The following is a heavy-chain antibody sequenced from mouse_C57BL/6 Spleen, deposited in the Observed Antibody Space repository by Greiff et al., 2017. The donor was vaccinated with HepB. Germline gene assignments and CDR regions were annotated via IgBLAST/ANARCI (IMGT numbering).Heavy chain of an antibody. D-gene: IGHD2-4*01. CDR1: GYAFSSSW. Sequence: QVQLQHSGPELVKPGASVKISCKASGYAFSSSWMNWVKQRPGKGLEWIGRIYPGDGDTNYNGKFKGKATLTADKSSSTAYMQLSSLTSEDSAVYFCARSDDYDFDYWGQGTTLTVSS. CDR2: IYPGDGDT. J-gene: IGHJ2*01. CDR3: ARSDDYDFDY. V-gene: IGHV1-82*01.